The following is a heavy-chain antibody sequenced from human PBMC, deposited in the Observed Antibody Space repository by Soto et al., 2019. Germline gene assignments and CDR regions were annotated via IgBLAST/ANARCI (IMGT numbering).Heavy chain of an antibody. CDR1: ECTVSIYS. CDR2: ISSSSSTI. CDR3: AREPPPTYYYDSSGYSDY. D-gene: IGHD3-22*01. V-gene: IGHV3-48*02. J-gene: IGHJ4*02. Sequence: GGSLIISCVASECTVSIYSMNWVRQAPVKGLEWVSYISSSSSTIYYADSVKGRFTISRDNAKNSLYLQMNSLRDEDTAVYYCAREPPPTYYYDSSGYSDYWGQGTLVTVSS.